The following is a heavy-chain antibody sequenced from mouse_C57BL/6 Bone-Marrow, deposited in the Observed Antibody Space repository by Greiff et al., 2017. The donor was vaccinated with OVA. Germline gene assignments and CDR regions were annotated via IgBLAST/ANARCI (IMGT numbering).Heavy chain of an antibody. V-gene: IGHV5-9-1*02. CDR1: GFTFSSYA. CDR3: TRDHYYGSSPAWFAY. J-gene: IGHJ3*01. D-gene: IGHD1-1*01. CDR2: ISSGGDYT. Sequence: DVKLVESGEGLVKPGGSLKLSCAASGFTFSSYAMSWVRQTPEKRLEWVAYISSGGDYTYYADTVKGRFTLSRDNARHTLYLQMSSLTSEDTAMYYCTRDHYYGSSPAWFAYWGQGTLVTVSA.